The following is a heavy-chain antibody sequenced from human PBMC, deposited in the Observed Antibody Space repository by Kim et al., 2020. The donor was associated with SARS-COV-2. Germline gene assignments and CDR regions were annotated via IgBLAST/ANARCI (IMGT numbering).Heavy chain of an antibody. D-gene: IGHD3-10*01. J-gene: IGHJ6*02. V-gene: IGHV3-23*01. Sequence: GGSLRLSCAASGFTFSSYAMSWVRQAPGKGLEWVSAISGSGGSTYYADSVKGRFTISRDNSKNTLYLQMNSLRAEDTAVYYCAKDGYYYGSGVWDYYYYGMDVWGQGTTVTVSS. CDR3: AKDGYYYGSGVWDYYYYGMDV. CDR1: GFTFSSYA. CDR2: ISGSGGST.